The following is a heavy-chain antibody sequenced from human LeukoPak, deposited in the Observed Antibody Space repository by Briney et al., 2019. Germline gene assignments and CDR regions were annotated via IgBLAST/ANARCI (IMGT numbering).Heavy chain of an antibody. D-gene: IGHD6-13*01. CDR1: GGSISSGGYY. V-gene: IGHV4-31*03. CDR3: ARALSAAGHYYGMDV. Sequence: SETLSLTCTVSGGSISSGGYYWSWIRQHPGKGLECIGYIYYSGSTYYNPSLKSRVTISVDTSKNQFSLKLSSVTAADTAVYYCARALSAAGHYYGMDVWGQGTTVTVSS. CDR2: IYYSGST. J-gene: IGHJ6*02.